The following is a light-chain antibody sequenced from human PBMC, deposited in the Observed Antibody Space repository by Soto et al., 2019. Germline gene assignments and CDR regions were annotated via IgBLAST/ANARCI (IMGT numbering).Light chain of an antibody. Sequence: AIQMTQSPSSLSASVGDRVTITCRASQGIRNDLGWYQQKPGKAPKLLISVASSLESGVPSRFSGSGSGTDFTLTSSSLQPEDFATYYCLQDYNYPWTFGQGTKVEIK. CDR3: LQDYNYPWT. V-gene: IGKV1-6*01. CDR1: QGIRND. CDR2: VAS. J-gene: IGKJ1*01.